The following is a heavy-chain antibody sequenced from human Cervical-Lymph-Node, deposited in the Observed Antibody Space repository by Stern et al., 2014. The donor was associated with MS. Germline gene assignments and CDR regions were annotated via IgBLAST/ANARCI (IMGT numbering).Heavy chain of an antibody. Sequence: VQLVESGGGVVQPGRSLRLSSAASGFTFSSFGMHWVRQAPGKGLEWLAIIWYDGSNRYYADSVEGRFTLSRDNSKNTLYLQMNSLRAEDTAVYYCAREGGNTAEYFQHWGQGTLVTVSS. V-gene: IGHV3-33*01. J-gene: IGHJ1*01. CDR3: AREGGNTAEYFQH. CDR2: IWYDGSNR. D-gene: IGHD4-23*01. CDR1: GFTFSSFG.